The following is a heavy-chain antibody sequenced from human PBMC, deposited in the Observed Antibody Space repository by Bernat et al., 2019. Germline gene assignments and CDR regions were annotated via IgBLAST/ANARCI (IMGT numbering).Heavy chain of an antibody. D-gene: IGHD3-22*01. CDR1: GFTFSSYA. CDR3: AKVGISGYYLQNWFDP. V-gene: IGHV3-23*01. J-gene: IGHJ5*02. Sequence: EVQLLESGGGLVQPGGSLRLSCAASGFTFSSYAMSWVRQAPGKGLEWVSAISGSGGSTYYADSVKGRFTISRDNSKNTLYLQMNSLRAEDTAVYYCAKVGISGYYLQNWFDPWGQGTLVTVSS. CDR2: ISGSGGST.